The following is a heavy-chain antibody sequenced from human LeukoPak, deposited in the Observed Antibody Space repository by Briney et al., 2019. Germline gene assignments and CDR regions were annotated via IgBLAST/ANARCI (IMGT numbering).Heavy chain of an antibody. J-gene: IGHJ4*02. CDR3: ARLSRNYYGSGSYSYYFDY. V-gene: IGHV4-59*08. CDR2: IYYSGST. D-gene: IGHD3-10*01. CDR1: GGSISSYY. Sequence: PSETLSLTCTVSGGSISSYYWSWIRQPPGKGLEWIGYIYYSGSTNYNPSLKSRVTISVDTSKNQFSLKLSSVTAADTAVYYCARLSRNYYGSGSYSYYFDYWGQGTLVTVPS.